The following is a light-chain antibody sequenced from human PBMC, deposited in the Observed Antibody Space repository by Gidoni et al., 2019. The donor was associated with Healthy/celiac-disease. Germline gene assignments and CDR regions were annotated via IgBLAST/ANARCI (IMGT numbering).Light chain of an antibody. V-gene: IGKV1-39*01. J-gene: IGKJ1*01. Sequence: IQMTQSPSSLSASVGDRVTITCRPSQSISRHLNWYQQKPGKAPKLLIYAASSLQSGVPSRFSGSGSGTDFTLTISSRQPEDFATYYCQQSYSTPPTFGQXTKVEIK. CDR1: QSISRH. CDR3: QQSYSTPPT. CDR2: AAS.